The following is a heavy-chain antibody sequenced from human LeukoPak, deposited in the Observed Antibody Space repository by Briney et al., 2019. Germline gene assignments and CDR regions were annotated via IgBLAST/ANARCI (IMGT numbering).Heavy chain of an antibody. CDR3: AIDPIYPRSIDFDY. CDR2: ISAYNGNT. D-gene: IGHD2-15*01. CDR1: GYTFTSYG. Sequence: ASVKVSCTASGYTFTSYGISWVRQAPGQGLEWMGWISAYNGNTNYAQKLQGRVTMTTDTSTSTAYMELRSLRSDDTAVYYCAIDPIYPRSIDFDYWGQGTLVTVSS. J-gene: IGHJ4*02. V-gene: IGHV1-18*01.